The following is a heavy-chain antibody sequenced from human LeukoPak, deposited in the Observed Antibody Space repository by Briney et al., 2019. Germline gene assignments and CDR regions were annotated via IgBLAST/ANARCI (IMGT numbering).Heavy chain of an antibody. J-gene: IGHJ3*02. CDR3: AKDRDRIITMIVVTNRGSAFDI. D-gene: IGHD3-22*01. V-gene: IGHV4-39*07. CDR1: GGSIRSSTYY. Sequence: SETLSLTCTVSGGSIRSSTYYWGWIRQPPGKGLEWIGEINHSGSTNYNPSLKSRVTISVDTSKNQFSLKLSSVTAADTAVYYCAKDRDRIITMIVVTNRGSAFDIWGQGTMVTVSS. CDR2: INHSGST.